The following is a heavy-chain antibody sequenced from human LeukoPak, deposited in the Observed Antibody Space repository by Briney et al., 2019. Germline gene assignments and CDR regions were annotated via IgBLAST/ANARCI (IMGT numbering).Heavy chain of an antibody. V-gene: IGHV4-39*01. CDR1: GGSISSGDYY. CDR3: ARRRYYGSGSYYIFDY. Sequence: SETLSLTCTVSGGSISSGDYYWVWIRQPPGKGLEWIGSVYYSGSTYYNPSLKSRVTISVDTSKNQFSLKLSSVTAADTAVYYCARRRYYGSGSYYIFDYWGQGTLVTVSS. D-gene: IGHD3-10*01. CDR2: VYYSGST. J-gene: IGHJ4*02.